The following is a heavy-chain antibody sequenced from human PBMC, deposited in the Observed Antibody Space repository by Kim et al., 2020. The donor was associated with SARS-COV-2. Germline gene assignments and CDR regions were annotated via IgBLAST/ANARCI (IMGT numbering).Heavy chain of an antibody. Sequence: GGSLRLPCAASGFTFSSFGMNWVRQAPGKGLEWVSYISRTSEYTYYADSVKGRFTISRDNAENSLYLQMNSLRAEDTALYYCARRLATTGTDENWYDPWG. J-gene: IGHJ5*02. D-gene: IGHD6-13*01. CDR1: GFTFSSFG. CDR3: ARRLATTGTDENWYDP. V-gene: IGHV3-21*01. CDR2: ISRTSEYT.